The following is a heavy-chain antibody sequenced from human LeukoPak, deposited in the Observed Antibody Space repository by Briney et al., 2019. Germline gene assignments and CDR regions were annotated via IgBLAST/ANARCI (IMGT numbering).Heavy chain of an antibody. CDR3: ARLVRYCSTNSCYPFDY. J-gene: IGHJ4*02. V-gene: IGHV4-4*07. CDR1: GGSISKYY. Sequence: VKPSETLSLTCTVSGGSISKYYWSWIRQPAGKGLEWIGRIYTSGSTNYNPSLEGRVSMSVDTSKKQFSLKLSSVTAADTAVYYCARLVRYCSTNSCYPFDYWGQGTLVTVSS. CDR2: IYTSGST. D-gene: IGHD2-2*01.